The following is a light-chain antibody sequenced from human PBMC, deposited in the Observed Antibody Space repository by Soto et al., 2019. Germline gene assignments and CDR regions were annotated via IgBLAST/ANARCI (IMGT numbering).Light chain of an antibody. CDR2: GVS. J-gene: IGKJ4*01. CDR1: QRLSASD. CDR3: QQRSNWPVT. Sequence: EIVLTQSPGTLSLSPGQRATLSCRASQRLSASDIAWYQQKPGQAPKFLIYGVSSRATGIPDRFSGSGSGTDFTLTISSLEPEDFAVYYCQQRSNWPVTFGGGTKVDNK. V-gene: IGKV3D-20*02.